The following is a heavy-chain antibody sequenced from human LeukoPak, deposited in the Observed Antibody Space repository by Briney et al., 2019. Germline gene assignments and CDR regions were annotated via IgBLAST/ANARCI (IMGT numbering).Heavy chain of an antibody. CDR3: TRGTYDYVWGSYLD. CDR1: GFTFGDYA. V-gene: IGHV3-49*04. Sequence: GGSLRLSCTASGFTFGDYAMSWVRQAPGKGLEWVGFIRSKAYGGTTEYAASVKGRFTISRDDSKSIAYLQMNSLKTEDTAVYYCTRGTYDYVWGSYLDWGQGTLVTVSS. D-gene: IGHD3-16*02. J-gene: IGHJ4*02. CDR2: IRSKAYGGTT.